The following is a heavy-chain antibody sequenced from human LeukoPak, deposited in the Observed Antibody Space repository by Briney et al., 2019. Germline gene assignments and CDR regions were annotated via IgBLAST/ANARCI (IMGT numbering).Heavy chain of an antibody. CDR2: INPSSGGT. CDR3: AGDGLYCTNGVCSSDI. D-gene: IGHD2-8*01. Sequence: GASVKVSCKASGYTFTRHYMNWVRQAPGQGLEWMGKINPSSGGTGYAQKFQGRVTMTRDTSTSTVYMELTSLRSEDTAVYYCAGDGLYCTNGVCSSDIWGQGTLVTVS. CDR1: GYTFTRHY. J-gene: IGHJ3*02. V-gene: IGHV1-46*01.